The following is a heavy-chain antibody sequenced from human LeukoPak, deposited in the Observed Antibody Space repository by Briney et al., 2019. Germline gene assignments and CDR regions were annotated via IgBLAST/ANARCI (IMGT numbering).Heavy chain of an antibody. CDR2: ISGSGGST. Sequence: GGSLRLSCAASGFTFSSYAMSWVRQAPGKGLEWVSAISGSGGSTYYADSVKGRFTISRDNSKNTLYLQMNSLRAEDTAVYYCAKVDNYDFWSGYSNYWGQGTLVTVSS. V-gene: IGHV3-23*01. CDR1: GFTFSSYA. D-gene: IGHD3-3*01. J-gene: IGHJ4*02. CDR3: AKVDNYDFWSGYSNY.